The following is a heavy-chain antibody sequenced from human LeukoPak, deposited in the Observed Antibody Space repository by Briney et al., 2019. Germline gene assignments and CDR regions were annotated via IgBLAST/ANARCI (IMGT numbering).Heavy chain of an antibody. CDR2: INYRGST. CDR1: NASISSNTYY. D-gene: IGHD2-8*01. J-gene: IGHJ4*02. Sequence: SETLSLTCTVSNASISSNTYYRAWIRQPPGKGLEYIGSINYRGSTYYNPSLKSRVTISVDTSKNQFSLKLSSVTAADTAVYYCARGRGTRGPYIPRGGGQPRYYFDYWGQGTLVTVSS. V-gene: IGHV4-39*07. CDR3: ARGRGTRGPYIPRGGGQPRYYFDY.